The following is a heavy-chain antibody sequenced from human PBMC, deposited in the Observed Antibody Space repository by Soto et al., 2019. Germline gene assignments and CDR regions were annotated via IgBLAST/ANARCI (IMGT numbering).Heavy chain of an antibody. D-gene: IGHD3-10*01. V-gene: IGHV3-23*01. CDR1: GFTFSSYS. J-gene: IGHJ4*02. CDR2: ITGSGGST. CDR3: AKEGDLIGCTNGSCFEY. Sequence: GGSLRLSCAASGFTFSSYSMSWVRQAPGKGLEWVSAITGSGGSTYYADSVKGRFTISRDNSKNTLYLQMNSLRAEDTAVYYCAKEGDLIGCTNGSCFEYWGQGTLVTVSS.